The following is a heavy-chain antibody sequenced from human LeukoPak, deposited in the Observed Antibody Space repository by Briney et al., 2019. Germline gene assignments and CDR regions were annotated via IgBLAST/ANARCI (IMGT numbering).Heavy chain of an antibody. D-gene: IGHD2-2*01. Sequence: ASVKVSCKASEYTFTDYYMHWVRPAPGQGLEWMGWINPKSGGTNYAQKFQDRVTMTRDTSINTAYMELSRLRSDDTAVYYCARAWGCSSASCYNFDYWGQGTLVTVSS. CDR1: EYTFTDYY. J-gene: IGHJ4*02. CDR2: INPKSGGT. V-gene: IGHV1-2*02. CDR3: ARAWGCSSASCYNFDY.